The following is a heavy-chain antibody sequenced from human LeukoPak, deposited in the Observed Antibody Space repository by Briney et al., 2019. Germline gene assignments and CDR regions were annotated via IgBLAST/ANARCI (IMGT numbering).Heavy chain of an antibody. CDR3: ARQEYCSGGSCYTWFDP. CDR1: GCSFTSYW. D-gene: IGHD2-15*01. Sequence: GESLKISCKGSGCSFTSYWIGWVRQMPGKGLEWMGIIYPADSDIRYSPSFQGQVTISADKSISTVYLQWSSLKASDTAMYYCARQEYCSGGSCYTWFDPWGQGTLVTVSS. CDR2: IYPADSDI. V-gene: IGHV5-51*01. J-gene: IGHJ5*02.